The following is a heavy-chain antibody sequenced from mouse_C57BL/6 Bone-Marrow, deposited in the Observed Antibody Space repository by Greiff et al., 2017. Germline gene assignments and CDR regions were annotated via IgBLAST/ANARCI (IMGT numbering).Heavy chain of an antibody. J-gene: IGHJ1*03. Sequence: QVQLKQPGAELVKPGASVKMSCKASGYTFTSYWITWVKQRPGQGLEWIGDIYPGSGSTNYNEKFKSKATLTVDTSSSTAYMQLSSLTSADSAVYYCARGGIYYYGSSWYFDVWGTGTTVTVSS. CDR2: IYPGSGST. D-gene: IGHD1-1*01. V-gene: IGHV1-55*01. CDR3: ARGGIYYYGSSWYFDV. CDR1: GYTFTSYW.